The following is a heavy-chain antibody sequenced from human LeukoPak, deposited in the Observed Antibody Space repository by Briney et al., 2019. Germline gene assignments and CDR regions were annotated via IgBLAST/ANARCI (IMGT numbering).Heavy chain of an antibody. Sequence: ASVKVSCKASGYTFTCYYMHWVRQAPGQGLEWMGWINPNSGGTNYAQKFQGRVTMTRDTSISTAYMELSRLRSDDTAVDYCARGYCSSTSCTDSFYYYYYYMDVWGKGTTVTVSS. V-gene: IGHV1-2*02. D-gene: IGHD2-2*01. CDR1: GYTFTCYY. CDR3: ARGYCSSTSCTDSFYYYYYYMDV. CDR2: INPNSGGT. J-gene: IGHJ6*03.